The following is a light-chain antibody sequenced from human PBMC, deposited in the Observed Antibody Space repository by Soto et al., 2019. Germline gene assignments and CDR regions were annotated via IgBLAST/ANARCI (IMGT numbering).Light chain of an antibody. CDR1: QSLLHSNGYNY. CDR2: LGS. V-gene: IGKV2-28*01. J-gene: IGKJ1*01. CDR3: MQALQPPWT. Sequence: DIVMTQSPLSLPVTPGEPASISCRSSQSLLHSNGYNYLDWYLQKPGQSPQLLIYLGSNRASGCPDRFSGRGSGKDFTLQISRVEAEDVGVYYCMQALQPPWTFGQGTKVQIK.